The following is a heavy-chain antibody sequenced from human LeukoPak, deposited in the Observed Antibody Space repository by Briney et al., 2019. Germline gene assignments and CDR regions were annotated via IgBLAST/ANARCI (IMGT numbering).Heavy chain of an antibody. D-gene: IGHD5-12*01. J-gene: IGHJ6*03. CDR2: ISYSGGRK. CDR3: VCSGYDVYYRYYYMDV. CDR1: GCTFSTYA. Sequence: AGSLTLTCTASGCTFSTYALTWVRQPPGKGLEWVSRISYSGGRKSYADSVKGRFIISSDNSKNTLFLQMNSLTADAAAVYSCVCSGYDVYYRYYYMDVWGKGTTVTVSS. V-gene: IGHV3-23*01.